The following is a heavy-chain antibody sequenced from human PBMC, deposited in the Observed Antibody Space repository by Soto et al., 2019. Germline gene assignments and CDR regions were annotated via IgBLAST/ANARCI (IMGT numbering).Heavy chain of an antibody. CDR2: IYYSGST. J-gene: IGHJ4*02. D-gene: IGHD3-10*01. CDR1: GGSISSSSYY. CDR3: ARHFVAVVIKGWGY. Sequence: TSETLSLTCTVSGGSISSSSYYWGWIRQPPGKGLEWIGSIYYSGSTNYNPSLKSRVTISVDTSKNQFSLKLVSVTAADTAVYYCARHFVAVVIKGWGYWGQGTLVTVSS. V-gene: IGHV4-39*01.